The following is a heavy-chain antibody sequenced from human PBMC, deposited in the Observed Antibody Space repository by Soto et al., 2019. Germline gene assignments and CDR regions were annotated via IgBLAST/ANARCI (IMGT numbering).Heavy chain of an antibody. CDR2: IYYSGST. CDR1: GGSISSGDYY. CDR3: AAEGYCSGGSCYGYTY. D-gene: IGHD2-15*01. V-gene: IGHV4-30-4*01. J-gene: IGHJ4*02. Sequence: SETLSLTCTVSGGSISSGDYYWSWIRQPPGKGLEWIGYIYYSGSTYYNPSLKSRVTISVDTSKNQFSLKLSSVTAADTAVYYCAAEGYCSGGSCYGYTYWGQGTLVTVS.